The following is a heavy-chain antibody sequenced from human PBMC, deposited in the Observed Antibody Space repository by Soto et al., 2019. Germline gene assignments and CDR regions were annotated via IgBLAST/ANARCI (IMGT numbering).Heavy chain of an antibody. D-gene: IGHD3-10*01. Sequence: SETLSLTCAVSGGSISSGGYSWSWIRQPPGKGLEWIGYIYHSGSTYYNPSLKSRVTISVDTSKNQFSLKLSSVTAADTGVYYCASKFGELLADAFDIWGQGTVVTVS. V-gene: IGHV4-30-2*01. CDR1: GGSISSGGYS. J-gene: IGHJ3*02. CDR3: ASKFGELLADAFDI. CDR2: IYHSGST.